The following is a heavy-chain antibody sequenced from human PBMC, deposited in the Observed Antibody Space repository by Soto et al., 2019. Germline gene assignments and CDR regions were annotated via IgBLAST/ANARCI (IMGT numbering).Heavy chain of an antibody. CDR3: ARGDHYHDSIGNNWYYFDS. D-gene: IGHD3-22*01. V-gene: IGHV1-8*01. Sequence: ASVKVSCKASGYTFNSYDINWLRQASGQGLEWVGWMSPNSGATGYAQTFQGRVTMTRDTSISTAYMELSSLRSDDTAVYFCARGDHYHDSIGNNWYYFDSWGQGSLVTVSS. J-gene: IGHJ4*02. CDR2: MSPNSGAT. CDR1: GYTFNSYD.